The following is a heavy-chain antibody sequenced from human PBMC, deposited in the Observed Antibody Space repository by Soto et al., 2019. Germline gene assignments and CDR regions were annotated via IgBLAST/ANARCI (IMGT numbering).Heavy chain of an antibody. CDR3: AADIPSSDIVLMVYATDFDY. CDR2: IVVGSGNT. Sequence: ASVKVSCKASGFTFTSSAVQWVRQARGQRLEWIGWIVVGSGNTNYAQKFQERVTITREMSTSTAYMGLSSLNSEDTAVYYCAADIPSSDIVLMVYATDFDYWGQGTLVTVSS. J-gene: IGHJ4*02. V-gene: IGHV1-58*01. D-gene: IGHD2-8*01. CDR1: GFTFTSSA.